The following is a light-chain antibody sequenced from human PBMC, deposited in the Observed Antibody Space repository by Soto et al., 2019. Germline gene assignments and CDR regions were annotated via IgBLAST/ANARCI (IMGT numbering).Light chain of an antibody. Sequence: EIVLTQSPGTLSLSPGDRATLSCRASQNLGSGYLAWYQQKPGQAPRILIYAVSSRATGIPDRFSGSGSGTDFSLTISRLEPEDFAVYYCQQYDTSPRTFGQGTKVEI. V-gene: IGKV3-20*01. CDR2: AVS. CDR1: QNLGSGY. J-gene: IGKJ1*01. CDR3: QQYDTSPRT.